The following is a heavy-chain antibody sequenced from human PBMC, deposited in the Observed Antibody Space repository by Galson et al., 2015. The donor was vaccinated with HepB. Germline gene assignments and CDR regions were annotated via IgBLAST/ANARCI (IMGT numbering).Heavy chain of an antibody. J-gene: IGHJ4*02. V-gene: IGHV3-48*02. D-gene: IGHD3-22*01. CDR1: GFNFSTYS. CDR3: ARDSIYDSGDYYFPSDFDY. CDR2: ITSRGTTI. Sequence: SLRLSCAASGFNFSTYSMNWVRQAPGKGLEWVSYITSRGTTIYYADSVKGRFTISRDNAKNSLYLQMSSLRDEDTAVYYCARDSIYDSGDYYFPSDFDYWGQGTLVTVSS.